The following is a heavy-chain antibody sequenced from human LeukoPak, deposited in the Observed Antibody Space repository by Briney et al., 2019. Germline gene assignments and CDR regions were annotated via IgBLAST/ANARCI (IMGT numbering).Heavy chain of an antibody. V-gene: IGHV3-15*01. CDR3: TTGPFDYYGSASYLANGMDV. CDR1: GFTFRNYA. Sequence: GGSLRLSCAASGFTFRNYAMSWVRQAPGKGLEWVGRIKSKTDGGTTDYTAPVKGRFTISRDDSKNTLYLQMNSLKTEDTAVYYCTTGPFDYYGSASYLANGMDVWGQGTTVTVSS. D-gene: IGHD3-10*01. J-gene: IGHJ6*02. CDR2: IKSKTDGGTT.